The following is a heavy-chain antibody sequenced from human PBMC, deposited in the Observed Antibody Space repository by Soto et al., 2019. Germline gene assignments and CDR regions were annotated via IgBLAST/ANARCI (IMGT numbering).Heavy chain of an antibody. Sequence: QVQLVESGGGVVQPGRSLRLSCAASGFTFSSYGMHWVRQAPGKGLEWVAVISYDGSNKYYADSVKGRFTISRDNSKNTLYLQMNSLRAEDTAVYYCAKDQRVGIYWYFDLWGRGTLVTVSS. D-gene: IGHD1-26*01. J-gene: IGHJ2*01. CDR3: AKDQRVGIYWYFDL. V-gene: IGHV3-30*18. CDR1: GFTFSSYG. CDR2: ISYDGSNK.